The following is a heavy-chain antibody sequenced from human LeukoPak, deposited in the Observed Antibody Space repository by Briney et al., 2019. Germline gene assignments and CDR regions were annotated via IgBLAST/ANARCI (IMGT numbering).Heavy chain of an antibody. CDR2: ISYDGSNK. Sequence: GGSLRLSCAASGFTFSSYGMHWVRQAPGKGLEWVAVISYDGSNKYYADSVEGRFTISRDNSKNTLYLQMNSLRAEDTAVYYCAKNRDYVSFDYWGQGTLVTVSS. CDR1: GFTFSSYG. J-gene: IGHJ4*02. CDR3: AKNRDYVSFDY. D-gene: IGHD4-17*01. V-gene: IGHV3-30*18.